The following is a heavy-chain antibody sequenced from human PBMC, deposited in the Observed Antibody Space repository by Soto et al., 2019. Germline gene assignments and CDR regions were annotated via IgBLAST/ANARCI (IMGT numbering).Heavy chain of an antibody. V-gene: IGHV1-8*01. J-gene: IGHJ5*02. D-gene: IGHD6-13*01. CDR3: ARERSAAGTGWFDP. Sequence: QVQLVQSGAEVKKPGASVKVSCKASGYTFTSYDINWVRQATGQGLEWMGWMNPNSGNTGYAQKFQGRVTMTRNTTISTAYMELRSLRSEDTAVYYCARERSAAGTGWFDPLGQGTLVTVSS. CDR2: MNPNSGNT. CDR1: GYTFTSYD.